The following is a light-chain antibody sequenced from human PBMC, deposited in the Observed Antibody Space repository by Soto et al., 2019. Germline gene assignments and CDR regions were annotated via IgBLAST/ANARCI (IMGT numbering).Light chain of an antibody. V-gene: IGLV2-11*01. CDR1: SSDVGGYNY. CDR2: DVS. J-gene: IGLJ1*01. CDR3: CSYAGRFTYV. Sequence: QLVLTQPRSVSGSPGQSVSISCTGTSSDVGGYNYVSWYQQHPGKAPKVMIYDVSKRPSGVPDRFSGSKSGNTASLTISGLQSEDEADYYCCSYAGRFTYVFGTGTKVTVL.